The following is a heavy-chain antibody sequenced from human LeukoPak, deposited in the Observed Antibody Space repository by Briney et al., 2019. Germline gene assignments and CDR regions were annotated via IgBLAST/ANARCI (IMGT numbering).Heavy chain of an antibody. V-gene: IGHV3-21*01. CDR3: ARASSSGDHFDY. Sequence: AGGSLRLSCAASGFTFSSYSMNWVRQAPGKGLEWVSSISSSSSYIYYADSVKGRFTISRDNAKNSLYLQMNSLRAEDTAVYYCARASSSGDHFDYWGQGTLVTVSS. CDR2: ISSSSSYI. CDR1: GFTFSSYS. D-gene: IGHD6-13*01. J-gene: IGHJ4*02.